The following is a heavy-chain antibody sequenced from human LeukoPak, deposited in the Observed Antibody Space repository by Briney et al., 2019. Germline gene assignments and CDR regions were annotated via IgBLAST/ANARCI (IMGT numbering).Heavy chain of an antibody. J-gene: IGHJ4*02. V-gene: IGHV1-46*01. CDR1: GYTFTSYY. CDR3: AREDYDSSGYYYYFDY. D-gene: IGHD3-22*01. Sequence: ASVKVSCKASGYTFTSYYMHWVRQAPGQGLEWMGIINPSGGSTSYAQKFQGRVTMTRDTSTSTVYMELSSLRSEDTAVYYCAREDYDSSGYYYYFDYCGQGTLVTVSS. CDR2: INPSGGST.